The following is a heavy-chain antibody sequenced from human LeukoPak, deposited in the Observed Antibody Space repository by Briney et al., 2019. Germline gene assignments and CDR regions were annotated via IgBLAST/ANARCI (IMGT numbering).Heavy chain of an antibody. CDR3: ARDITYSKGWGYYYYYMDV. CDR2: INPNSGGT. CDR1: GYTFTGYY. Sequence: GASVKVSCKASGYTFTGYYMHWVRQAPGQGLEWMGWINPNSGGTNYAQKFQGRVTMTRDTSTSTAYMELSRLRSDDTAVYYCARDITYSKGWGYYYYYMDVWGKGTTVTVSS. D-gene: IGHD4-11*01. J-gene: IGHJ6*03. V-gene: IGHV1-2*02.